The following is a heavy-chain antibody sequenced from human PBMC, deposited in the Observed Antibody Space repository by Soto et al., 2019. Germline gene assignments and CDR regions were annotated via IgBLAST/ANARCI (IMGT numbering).Heavy chain of an antibody. CDR3: ARDRSTVKRYYYYYGMDV. CDR2: IWYDGSNK. J-gene: IGHJ6*02. V-gene: IGHV3-33*01. D-gene: IGHD4-4*01. Sequence: GGSLRLSCAASGFTFSSYGMHWVRQAPGKGLEWVAVIWYDGSNKYYADSVKGRLTISRDNSKNTLYLQMNSLRAEDTAVYYCARDRSTVKRYYYYYGMDVWGQGTTVTVSS. CDR1: GFTFSSYG.